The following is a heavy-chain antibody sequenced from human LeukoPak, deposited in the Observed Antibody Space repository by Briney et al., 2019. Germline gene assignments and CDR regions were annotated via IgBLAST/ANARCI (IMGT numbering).Heavy chain of an antibody. CDR2: INPSGSST. V-gene: IGHV1-46*01. Sequence: GASVKVSCKASGYTXTSYYMHGVRQAPGQGLEWMGIINPSGSSTSYAQKFQGRVTMTRDTSTSTVYMELSSLRSEDTAVYYCARGVGGVCSSTSCPNWFDPWGQGTLVTVSS. D-gene: IGHD2-2*01. J-gene: IGHJ5*02. CDR1: GYTXTSYY. CDR3: ARGVGGVCSSTSCPNWFDP.